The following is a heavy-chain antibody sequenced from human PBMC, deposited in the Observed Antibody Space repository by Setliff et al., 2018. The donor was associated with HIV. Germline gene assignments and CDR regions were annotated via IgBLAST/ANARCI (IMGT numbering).Heavy chain of an antibody. CDR3: AKDQTMEAFYYYYGMDV. Sequence: GGSLRLSCAASGFTVSSNYMSWVRQAPGKGLEWVSVIYSGGNTYFADSVKGRFTSSRDNSKNTLYLQMNSLRGEDTAVYYCAKDQTMEAFYYYYGMDVWGQGTTVTVSS. D-gene: IGHD3-10*01. CDR1: GFTVSSNY. J-gene: IGHJ6*02. CDR2: IYSGGNT. V-gene: IGHV3-53*05.